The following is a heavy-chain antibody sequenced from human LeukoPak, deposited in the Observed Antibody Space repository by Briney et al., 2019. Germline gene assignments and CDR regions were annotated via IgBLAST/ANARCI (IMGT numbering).Heavy chain of an antibody. D-gene: IGHD5-24*01. CDR1: GFTFSSYS. CDR2: ISSSSSYI. V-gene: IGHV3-21*04. CDR3: AKEFKDGYKYYYYYYMDV. J-gene: IGHJ6*03. Sequence: PGRSLRLSCAASGFTFSSYSMNWVRQAPGKGLEWVSSISSSSSYIYYADSVKGRFTISRDNAKNSLYLQMNSLRAEDTAVYYCAKEFKDGYKYYYYYYMDVWGKGTTVTVSS.